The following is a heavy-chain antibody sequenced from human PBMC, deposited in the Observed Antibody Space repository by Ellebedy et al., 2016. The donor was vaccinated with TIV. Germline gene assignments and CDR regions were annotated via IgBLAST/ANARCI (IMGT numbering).Heavy chain of an antibody. CDR2: IKHDGSLK. D-gene: IGHD1-14*01. Sequence: PGGSLRLSCAASRITFSNHWMNWVRRAPGKGLEWVANIKHDGSLKSYVDSVKGRFTISRDNARDSVYLQMDSLTAEDTAVYYCARSSNLRSSDPDLSHFYHMDVWGKGTTVTVSS. J-gene: IGHJ6*03. CDR1: RITFSNHW. CDR3: ARSSNLRSSDPDLSHFYHMDV. V-gene: IGHV3-7*01.